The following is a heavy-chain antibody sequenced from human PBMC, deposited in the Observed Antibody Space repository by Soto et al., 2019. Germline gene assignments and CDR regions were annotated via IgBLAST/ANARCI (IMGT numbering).Heavy chain of an antibody. V-gene: IGHV2-5*02. Sequence: QITLKESGPPLVKPTQTLTLTCTFSGFSLTTHGVAVGWIRQPPGEALEWLALIYWDDDKRYSPSLRDKLTISEDTSKGHVLLTMTNMDPVDTATYYCAHASSYYGGKAFDYWGKGTLVTVSS. CDR2: IYWDDDK. CDR1: GFSLTTHGVA. J-gene: IGHJ4*02. D-gene: IGHD4-17*01. CDR3: AHASSYYGGKAFDY.